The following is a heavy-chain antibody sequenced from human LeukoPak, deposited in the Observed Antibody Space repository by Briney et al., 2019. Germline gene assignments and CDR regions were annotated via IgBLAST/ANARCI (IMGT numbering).Heavy chain of an antibody. J-gene: IGHJ4*02. D-gene: IGHD5-24*01. CDR3: ARAQARGYAWLQFPYYFDY. CDR2: TYYRSKWYN. Sequence: SQTLSLTCAISGDSVSSNSAAWNWIRQSPSRGLEWLGRTYYRSKWYNDYAVSVKSRITINPDTSKNQFSLQLNSVTPEDTAVYYCARAQARGYAWLQFPYYFDYWGQGTLVTVSS. CDR1: GDSVSSNSAA. V-gene: IGHV6-1*01.